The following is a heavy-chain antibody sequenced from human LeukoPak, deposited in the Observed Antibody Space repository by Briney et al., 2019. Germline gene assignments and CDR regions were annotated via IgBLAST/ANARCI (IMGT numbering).Heavy chain of an antibody. CDR2: IYYSGST. CDR3: ARGKNTYYYYMDV. V-gene: IGHV4-39*07. Sequence: SETLSLTCTVSGGSISSSSYYWGWIRQPPGKGLEWIGYIYYSGSTYYNPSLKSRVTISVDTSKNQFSLKLSSVTAADTAVYYCARGKNTYYYYMDVWGKGTTVTVSS. J-gene: IGHJ6*03. CDR1: GGSISSSSYY.